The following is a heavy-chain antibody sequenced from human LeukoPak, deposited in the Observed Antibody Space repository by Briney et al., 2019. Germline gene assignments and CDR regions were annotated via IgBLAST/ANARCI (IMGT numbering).Heavy chain of an antibody. D-gene: IGHD3-3*01. CDR2: ITGRSDKT. V-gene: IGHV3-23*01. Sequence: GGSLRLSCAASGFNFNKYDMTWARQAPGKGLEWVSTITGRSDKTYYTDSVKGRFVTSRDNSKDTLYLQMNSLRAEDTAVYYCARDFDYDFWSGYPRLPSPGAFDIWGQGTMVTVSS. CDR3: ARDFDYDFWSGYPRLPSPGAFDI. J-gene: IGHJ3*02. CDR1: GFNFNKYD.